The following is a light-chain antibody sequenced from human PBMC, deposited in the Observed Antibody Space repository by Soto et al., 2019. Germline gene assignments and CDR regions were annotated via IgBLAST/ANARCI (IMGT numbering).Light chain of an antibody. CDR1: RSISTW. J-gene: IGKJ3*01. Sequence: DIQMTQSPSTLSASVGDRVTITCRASRSISTWLAWYQQKPGKAPKLVIYQASTLEGGVPSRFSGSGSGTEFTLTISSLQPDDFAPYYCQQSGGPFGPGTKVDIK. CDR3: QQSGGP. CDR2: QAS. V-gene: IGKV1-5*03.